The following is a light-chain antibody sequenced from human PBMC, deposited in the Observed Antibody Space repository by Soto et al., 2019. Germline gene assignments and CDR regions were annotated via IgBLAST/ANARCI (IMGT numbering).Light chain of an antibody. CDR2: AAS. V-gene: IGKV1-9*01. Sequence: DIQLTQSPSFLSASVGDRVTITCRASQGISSYLAWYQQKPGKAPKLLIYAASTLQSGVPSRFSGSGSGTEFTLTISSQQPEDFATYYCQQLNSYLSITFGQGTRLEIK. CDR1: QGISSY. J-gene: IGKJ5*01. CDR3: QQLNSYLSIT.